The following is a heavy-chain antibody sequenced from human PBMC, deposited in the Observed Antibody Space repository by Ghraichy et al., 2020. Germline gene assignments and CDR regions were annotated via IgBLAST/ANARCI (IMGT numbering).Heavy chain of an antibody. V-gene: IGHV6-1*01. CDR1: GDSVSSNSAT. CDR3: ARSGSYLEYLQH. D-gene: IGHD1-26*01. CDR2: TYYRSKWYN. Sequence: SKTLSLTCAISGDSVSSNSATWNWIRQSPSGGLECLGRTYYRSKWYNEYAVSVKSRITINADTAKNQVSLQLNSVTPEDTAVYYCARSGSYLEYLQHWGQGTLVTVSS. J-gene: IGHJ1*01.